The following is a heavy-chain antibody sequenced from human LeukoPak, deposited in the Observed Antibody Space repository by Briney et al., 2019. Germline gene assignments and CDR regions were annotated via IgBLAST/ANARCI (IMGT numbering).Heavy chain of an antibody. J-gene: IGHJ6*04. CDR3: ARGWKYSSSWYENYYYGMDV. V-gene: IGHV1-69*06. Sequence: SVKVSCKASGGAFSSYAISWERQAPGQGLEWMGGIIPIFGTANYAHKVQGRVTITADKSASTAYMELSSLRSEDTAVYYCARGWKYSSSWYENYYYGMDVWGKGTTVTVSS. CDR1: GGAFSSYA. CDR2: IIPIFGTA. D-gene: IGHD6-13*01.